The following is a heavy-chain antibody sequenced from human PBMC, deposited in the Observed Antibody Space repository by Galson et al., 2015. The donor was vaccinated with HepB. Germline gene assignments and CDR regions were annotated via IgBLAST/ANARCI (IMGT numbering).Heavy chain of an antibody. CDR1: GDSVSSNSAA. CDR2: TYYRSKWYN. D-gene: IGHD6-19*01. V-gene: IGHV6-1*01. J-gene: IGHJ2*01. CDR3: ARERSSGWRSYWYFDL. Sequence: CAISGDSVSSNSAAWNWIRQSPSRGLEWLGRTYYRSKWYNDYAVSVKSRITINSDTSKNQFSLHLNSLTPEDTAVYYCARERSSGWRSYWYFDLWGRGTLVTASS.